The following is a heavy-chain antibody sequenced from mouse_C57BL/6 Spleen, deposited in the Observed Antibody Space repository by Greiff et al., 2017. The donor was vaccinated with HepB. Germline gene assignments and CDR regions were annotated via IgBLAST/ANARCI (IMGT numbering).Heavy chain of an antibody. Sequence: VMLVESGPGLVQPSQSLSITCTVSGFSLTSYGVHWVRQSPGKGLEWLGVIWRGGSTDYNAAFMSRLSITKDNSKSQVFFKMNSLQADDTAIYYCAKRGSYDGYYYAMDYWGQGTSVTVSS. J-gene: IGHJ4*01. CDR3: AKRGSYDGYYYAMDY. CDR1: GFSLTSYG. V-gene: IGHV2-5*01. D-gene: IGHD2-12*01. CDR2: IWRGGST.